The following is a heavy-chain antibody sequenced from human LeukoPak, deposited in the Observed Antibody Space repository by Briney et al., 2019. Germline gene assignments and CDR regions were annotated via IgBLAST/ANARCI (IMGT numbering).Heavy chain of an antibody. CDR1: GGSISSSSYY. CDR2: IYYSGST. D-gene: IGHD1-26*01. V-gene: IGHV4-39*07. CDR3: ARDRRELPTGYWFDP. Sequence: SETLSLTCTVSGGSISSSSYYWGWIRQPPGKGLEWIGSIYYSGSTYYNPSLKSRVTISVDTSENQFSLKLSSVTAADTAVYYCARDRRELPTGYWFDPWGQGTLVTVSS. J-gene: IGHJ5*02.